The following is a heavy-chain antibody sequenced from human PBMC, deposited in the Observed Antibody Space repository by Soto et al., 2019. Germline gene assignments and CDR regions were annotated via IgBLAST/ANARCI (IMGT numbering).Heavy chain of an antibody. D-gene: IGHD6-19*01. CDR1: GVTFSSYS. CDR2: ISSSSSSI. J-gene: IGHJ6*02. Sequence: EVQLVESGGGLVQPGGSLRLSCTASGVTFSSYSMVWVRQAPGKGLEWVSYISSSSSSIYYADSVKGRFTTSRDNAKNSTYLPMNSLRVEDTGVYYCARELGFDAVARMDVWGQGTTVTVSS. V-gene: IGHV3-48*01. CDR3: ARELGFDAVARMDV.